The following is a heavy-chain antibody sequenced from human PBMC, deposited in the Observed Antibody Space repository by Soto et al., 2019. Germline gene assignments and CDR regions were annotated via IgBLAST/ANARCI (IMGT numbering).Heavy chain of an antibody. Sequence: QVQLVQSGAEVKKPGSSVKVSCKASGGTFSSYAISWVRQAPGQGLEWMGGIIPIFGTANYAQKFQGRVTITADESTSTAYMELSSLRSEDTALYYCHLYGSGWYALDYWGQGTLVTVSS. V-gene: IGHV1-69*01. CDR1: GGTFSSYA. D-gene: IGHD6-19*01. CDR3: HLYGSGWYALDY. J-gene: IGHJ4*02. CDR2: IIPIFGTA.